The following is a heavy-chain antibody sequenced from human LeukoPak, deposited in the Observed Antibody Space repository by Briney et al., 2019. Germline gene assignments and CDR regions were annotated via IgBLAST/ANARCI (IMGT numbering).Heavy chain of an antibody. CDR1: GFTFSSYA. D-gene: IGHD4-11*01. CDR2: ISGSGGST. Sequence: GGSLRLSCAASGFTFSSYAMSWVRQAPGKGLEWVSAISGSGGSTYYADSVKGRFTISRDNSKNTLYLQMNSLRAEDTAVYYCAKGLGKATVTPLGYWGQGTLVTVSS. J-gene: IGHJ4*02. V-gene: IGHV3-23*01. CDR3: AKGLGKATVTPLGY.